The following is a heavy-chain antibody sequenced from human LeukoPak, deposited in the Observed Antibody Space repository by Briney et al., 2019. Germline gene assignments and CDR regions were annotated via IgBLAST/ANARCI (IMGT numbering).Heavy chain of an antibody. J-gene: IGHJ5*02. CDR3: ARGPRNDP. D-gene: IGHD1-14*01. V-gene: IGHV1-8*02. CDR1: GYTFTGYY. CDR2: VHPNSGST. Sequence: ASVKVSRKASGYTFTGYYMHWVRQAPGQGLEWMGWVHPNSGSTAYAQKFQGRVTMTRDTSISTAYMELTGLRSDDTAVYFCARGPRNDPWGQGTLVTVSS.